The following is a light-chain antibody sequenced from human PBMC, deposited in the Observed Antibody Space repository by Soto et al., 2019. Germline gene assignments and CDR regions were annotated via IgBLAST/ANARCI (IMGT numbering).Light chain of an antibody. CDR1: QSISNY. CDR3: QQSYSTPRT. J-gene: IGKJ1*01. CDR2: AAF. Sequence: DIQMTQSPSSLSASVGDRVTITCRASQSISNYLNWYQQKPGKAPNLLIYAAFSLHSAVPSRFSGSGSGTDFTLTISSLQPGDFATYYCQQSYSTPRTFGQVTKVEIK. V-gene: IGKV1-39*01.